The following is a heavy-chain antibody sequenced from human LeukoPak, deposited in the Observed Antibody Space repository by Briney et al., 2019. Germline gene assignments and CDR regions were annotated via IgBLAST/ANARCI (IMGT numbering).Heavy chain of an antibody. V-gene: IGHV3-13*01. D-gene: IGHD5-18*01. CDR2: VSSGFHA. CDR1: GFTLGSHD. J-gene: IGHJ4*02. Sequence: PGGSLSLSCPASGFTLGSHDMHWVGQIPGQGLEWVAAVSSGFHAFFADSVQGRFTVSREDARNSLYLQMNSLRAGDTAVYYCVREARGYHYTYFDYWGQGTLVTVSS. CDR3: VREARGYHYTYFDY.